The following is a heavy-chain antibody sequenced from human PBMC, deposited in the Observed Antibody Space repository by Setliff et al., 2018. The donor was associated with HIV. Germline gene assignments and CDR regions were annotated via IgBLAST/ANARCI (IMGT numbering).Heavy chain of an antibody. CDR3: ASLVLTSRSVDF. V-gene: IGHV4-39*01. D-gene: IGHD1-26*01. Sequence: PSETLSLTRLVSGDSIRITNYYWGWVRQSPGKGLEWFGSVFYTGTTYYNPSLLSRLTISVDTSKNQFSLKLNSVTAADTAVYYCASLVLTSRSVDFWGRGALVTVSS. CDR2: VFYTGTT. J-gene: IGHJ4*02. CDR1: GDSIRITNYY.